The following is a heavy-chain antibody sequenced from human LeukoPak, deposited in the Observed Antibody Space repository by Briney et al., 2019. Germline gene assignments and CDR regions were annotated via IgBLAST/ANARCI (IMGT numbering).Heavy chain of an antibody. D-gene: IGHD5-18*01. J-gene: IGHJ6*03. V-gene: IGHV3-23*01. CDR1: GFIFSSHG. CDR2: ISPSGDIT. CDR3: AKGYSFGCCNYYYMDA. Sequence: QPGGSLRLSCAASGFIFSSHGMNWVRQAPGKGLELVSGISPSGDITYYADSVKGRFTISRDNSKNTVYLQMDSLRFEDAAVYYCAKGYSFGCCNYYYMDAWGKGTTVTVSS.